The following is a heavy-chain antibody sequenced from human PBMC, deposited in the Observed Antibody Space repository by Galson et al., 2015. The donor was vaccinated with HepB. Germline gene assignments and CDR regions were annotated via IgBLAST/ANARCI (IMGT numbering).Heavy chain of an antibody. CDR3: ARTNAWAAPDDYQHYYLDI. CDR1: GYTFCNYA. CDR2: INTNTGNP. D-gene: IGHD6-13*01. Sequence: SVKVSCKASGYTFCNYAMNWVRQAPGQGLEWMGWINTNTGNPTYAQDFTRRYVFSLDTSVNTAYLQISSLKAEDTAVYYCARTNAWAAPDDYQHYYLDIWGKGTSVTVSS. V-gene: IGHV7-4-1*02. J-gene: IGHJ6*03.